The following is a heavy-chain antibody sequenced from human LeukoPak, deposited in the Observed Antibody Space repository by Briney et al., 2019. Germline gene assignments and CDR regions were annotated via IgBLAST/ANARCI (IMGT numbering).Heavy chain of an antibody. Sequence: GGSLRLSCAASGFTFRNSWVHWVRQAPGKGLVWVSLINADGSTTTYADSVKGRFTISRDNARTQLSLQMNTLTIEDTAVYYCVVFVEPPDPDGFDVWGQGTMITVSS. CDR1: GFTFRNSW. D-gene: IGHD1-14*01. CDR3: VVFVEPPDPDGFDV. V-gene: IGHV3-74*01. CDR2: INADGSTT. J-gene: IGHJ3*01.